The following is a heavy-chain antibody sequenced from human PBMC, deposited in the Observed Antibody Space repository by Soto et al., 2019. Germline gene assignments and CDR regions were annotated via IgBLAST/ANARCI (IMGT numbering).Heavy chain of an antibody. D-gene: IGHD2-15*01. CDR1: AYSFTTYW. Sequence: GASLKMSCDGSAYSFTTYWIGWVLQMPGKGLEWMWIIYPGDSDTRYSPSFQGQVTISADKSISTAYLKWSSLKASDTAMYYCARLEYCSGGSCYGGEFDYWGQGTLVTAPQ. CDR2: IYPGDSDT. CDR3: ARLEYCSGGSCYGGEFDY. J-gene: IGHJ4*02. V-gene: IGHV5-51*01.